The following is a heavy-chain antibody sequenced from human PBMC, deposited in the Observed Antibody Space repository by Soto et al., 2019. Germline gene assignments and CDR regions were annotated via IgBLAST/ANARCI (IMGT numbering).Heavy chain of an antibody. CDR2: IYYSGST. CDR1: GGSISSGDYY. Sequence: LSLTCTVSGGSISSGDYYWSWIRQPPGKGLEWIGYIYYSGSTYYNPSLKSRVTMSVDTSKNQFSLKLSSVTAADTAVYYCARAYSYGSGDFDYWGQGTLVTVSS. D-gene: IGHD5-18*01. CDR3: ARAYSYGSGDFDY. V-gene: IGHV4-30-4*01. J-gene: IGHJ4*02.